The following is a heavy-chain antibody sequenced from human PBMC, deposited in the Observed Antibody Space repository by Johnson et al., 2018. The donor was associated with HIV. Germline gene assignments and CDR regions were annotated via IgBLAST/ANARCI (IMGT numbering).Heavy chain of an antibody. CDR2: IKSKTDGGTT. V-gene: IGHV3-15*01. D-gene: IGHD4-23*01. J-gene: IGHJ3*02. CDR3: TTDLPGGYYGGNWTYDAFDI. Sequence: VQLVESGGGLVKPGGSLRLSCAASGFTFSNAWMSWVRQAPGKGLEWVGRIKSKTDGGTTDYAAPVKGSFTISRDDSKNTLYLQMNSLKTEDTAVYYCTTDLPGGYYGGNWTYDAFDIWGQGTMVTVSS. CDR1: GFTFSNAW.